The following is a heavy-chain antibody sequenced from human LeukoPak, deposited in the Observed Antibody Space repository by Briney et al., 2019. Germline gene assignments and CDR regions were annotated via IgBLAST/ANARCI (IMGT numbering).Heavy chain of an antibody. J-gene: IGHJ4*02. D-gene: IGHD3-22*01. CDR3: ARESTRMTLYDSSGY. CDR2: IYYSGST. CDR1: GGSIRSGDYY. V-gene: IGHV4-30-4*08. Sequence: SETLSLTCTVSGGSIRSGDYYWSWIRQPPGKGLEWIGYIYYSGSTYYNPSLKSRVTISVDTSKNQFSLKLSSVTAADTAVYYCARESTRMTLYDSSGYWGQGTLVTVSS.